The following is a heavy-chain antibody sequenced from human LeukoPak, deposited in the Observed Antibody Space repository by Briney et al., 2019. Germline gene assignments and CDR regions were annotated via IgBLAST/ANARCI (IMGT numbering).Heavy chain of an antibody. CDR1: GFPFSSYA. CDR2: ISYDGSNK. CDR3: ARGGRTGYCSGGSCYYYYGMDV. Sequence: PGRSLRLSCAASGFPFSSYAMHWVRQAPGKGLEWVAVISYDGSNKYYVDSVKGRFTISRDNSKNTLYLQMNSLRAEDTAVYCCARGGRTGYCSGGSCYYYYGMDVWGQGTTVTVSS. J-gene: IGHJ6*02. D-gene: IGHD2-15*01. V-gene: IGHV3-30-3*01.